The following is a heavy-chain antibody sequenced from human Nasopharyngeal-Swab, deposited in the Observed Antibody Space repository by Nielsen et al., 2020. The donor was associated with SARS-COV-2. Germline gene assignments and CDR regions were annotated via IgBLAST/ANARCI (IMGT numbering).Heavy chain of an antibody. D-gene: IGHD4-17*01. V-gene: IGHV3-74*01. CDR1: GFTFSRYW. CDR3: VRDLAGEYGY. Sequence: GESLKISCAASGFTFSRYWMHWVRQAPGKGPVWVSRINEDGRIRNYADFVKGRFTISRDNAKNTLSLQMNSLRADDTAVYCCVRDLAGEYGYWGQGALVTVS. J-gene: IGHJ4*02. CDR2: INEDGRIR.